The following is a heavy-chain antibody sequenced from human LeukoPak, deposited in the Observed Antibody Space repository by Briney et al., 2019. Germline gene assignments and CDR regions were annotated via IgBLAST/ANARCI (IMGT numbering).Heavy chain of an antibody. CDR3: SRSQFDY. CDR2: ISGDGTIK. Sequence: GGSLRLSCEPSGFPFSSYWMLWVRQAPGKGLVWVSRISGDGTIKTYADFVRGRFTISRDNTKNILYLQMNSLRVEDTAIDFCSRSQFDYWGQGVLVTVSS. V-gene: IGHV3-74*03. CDR1: GFPFSSYW. J-gene: IGHJ4*02.